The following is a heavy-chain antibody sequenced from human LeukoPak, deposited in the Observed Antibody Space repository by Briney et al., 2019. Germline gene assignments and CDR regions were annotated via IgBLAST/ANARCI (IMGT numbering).Heavy chain of an antibody. CDR1: GFTFSSYG. J-gene: IGHJ3*02. V-gene: IGHV3-30*18. CDR2: ISYDGSNK. CDR3: AKDPGYSYGQDAFDI. D-gene: IGHD5-18*01. Sequence: PGRSLRLSCAASGFTFSSYGMHWVRQAPGKGLEWVAVISYDGSNKYYADSVRGRFTISRDNSKNTLYLQINSLRAEDTAVYYCAKDPGYSYGQDAFDIWGQGTMVTVSS.